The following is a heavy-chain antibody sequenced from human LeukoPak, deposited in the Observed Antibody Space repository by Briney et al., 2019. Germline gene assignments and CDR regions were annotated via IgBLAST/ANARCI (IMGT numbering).Heavy chain of an antibody. Sequence: GGSLRLSCAASGFTFSSYAMHWVRQAPGKGLEWVAVISYDGSNKYYADSVKGRFTISRDNSKNTLYLQMNSLRAEDTAVYYCARDFPGLRGDYSFDYWGQGTLVTVSS. CDR3: ARDFPGLRGDYSFDY. CDR2: ISYDGSNK. V-gene: IGHV3-30*04. D-gene: IGHD4-17*01. J-gene: IGHJ4*02. CDR1: GFTFSSYA.